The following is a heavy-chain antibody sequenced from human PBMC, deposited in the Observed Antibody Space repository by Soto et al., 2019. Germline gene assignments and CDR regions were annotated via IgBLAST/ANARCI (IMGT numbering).Heavy chain of an antibody. D-gene: IGHD6-13*01. Sequence: PGGSLRLSCAASGFTFSSYGMHWVRQAPGKGLEWVAVISYDGSNKYYADSVKGRFTISRDNSKNTLYLQMNSLRAEDTAVYYCAKVKQQLVTYNWFDPWGQGTLVTVSS. V-gene: IGHV3-30*18. CDR3: AKVKQQLVTYNWFDP. CDR1: GFTFSSYG. CDR2: ISYDGSNK. J-gene: IGHJ5*02.